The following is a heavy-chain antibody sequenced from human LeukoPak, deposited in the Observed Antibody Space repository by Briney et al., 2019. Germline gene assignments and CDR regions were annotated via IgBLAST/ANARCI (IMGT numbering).Heavy chain of an antibody. CDR1: GFTFTGYY. D-gene: IGHD3-3*01. CDR3: ARDLVGAIWSAGF. Sequence: ASVKVSCKTSGFTFTGYYVHWIRQAPGQGLEWMGRINPNSGETIYTERFQGRVTMTRDTSISTAYMELSSLRSDDTAVYYSARDLVGAIWSAGFWGQGSLVTVSS. CDR2: INPNSGET. V-gene: IGHV1-2*06. J-gene: IGHJ4*02.